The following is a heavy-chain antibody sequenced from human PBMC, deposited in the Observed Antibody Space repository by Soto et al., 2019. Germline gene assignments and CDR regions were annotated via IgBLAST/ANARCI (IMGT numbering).Heavy chain of an antibody. J-gene: IGHJ5*02. Sequence: QVQLVQSGAEVKKPGSSVKVSCKASGGTFSSYTISWVRQAPGQGLEWMGRIIPILGIANYAQKFQGRVTITADKSTSTAYMELSSLRSEDTAVYYCARDMGGYNRNDEGWFDPWGQGTLVTVSS. CDR1: GGTFSSYT. D-gene: IGHD1-1*01. V-gene: IGHV1-69*08. CDR2: IIPILGIA. CDR3: ARDMGGYNRNDEGWFDP.